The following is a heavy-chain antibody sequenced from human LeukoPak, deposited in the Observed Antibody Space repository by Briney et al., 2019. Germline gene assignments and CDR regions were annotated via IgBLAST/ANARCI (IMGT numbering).Heavy chain of an antibody. J-gene: IGHJ4*02. Sequence: SETLSLTCAVYGGSFSGYYWSWIRQPPGKGLEWIGEINHSGSTNYNPSLKSRVTISVDTSKNQFSLKLSSVTAADTAVYYCAIVVLAATLGYWGQGTLVTVSS. CDR3: AIVVLAATLGY. D-gene: IGHD2-15*01. CDR1: GGSFSGYY. CDR2: INHSGST. V-gene: IGHV4-34*01.